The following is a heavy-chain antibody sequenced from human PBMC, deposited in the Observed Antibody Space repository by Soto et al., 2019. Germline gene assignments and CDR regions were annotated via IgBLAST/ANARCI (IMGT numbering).Heavy chain of an antibody. D-gene: IGHD4-17*01. V-gene: IGHV1-3*01. CDR3: ARDRVTTFFRYGMDV. J-gene: IGHJ6*02. CDR2: INAGNGNT. Sequence: ASVKVSCKASGYTFTSYAMHWVRQAPGQRLEWMGWINAGNGNTKYSQKFQGRVTITRDTSASTAYMELSSLRSEDTAVYYCARDRVTTFFRYGMDVWGQGTTVTVSS. CDR1: GYTFTSYA.